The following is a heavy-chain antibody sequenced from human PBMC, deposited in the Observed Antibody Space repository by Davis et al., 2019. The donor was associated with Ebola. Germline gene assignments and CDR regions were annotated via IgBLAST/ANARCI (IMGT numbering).Heavy chain of an antibody. CDR3: ASSSWYEPIPIH. D-gene: IGHD6-13*01. V-gene: IGHV3-30*02. CDR2: IRYDGSNK. J-gene: IGHJ4*02. CDR1: GFTFSSYG. Sequence: GASLKISCAASGFTFSSYGMHWVRQAPGKGLEWVAFIRYDGSNKYYADSVKGRFTISRDNSKNTLYLQMNSLRAEDTAVYYCASSSWYEPIPIHWGQGTLVTVSS.